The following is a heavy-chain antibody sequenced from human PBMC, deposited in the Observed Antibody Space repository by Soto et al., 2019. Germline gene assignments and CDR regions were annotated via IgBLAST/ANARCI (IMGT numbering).Heavy chain of an antibody. Sequence: DVQVSESGGDLVQPGGSLRLSCAASGFTFNSYAMSWVRQAPGKGLEWLSSVSAGGDMTYYSDSVKGRFTISRDNSNNALFLQMNSLRIEDTALYYCARGDRGGSGSPASYYYSGLDVWAKGPRSPS. D-gene: IGHD3-10*01. CDR1: GFTFNSYA. CDR3: ARGDRGGSGSPASYYYSGLDV. J-gene: IGHJ6*02. CDR2: VSAGGDMT. V-gene: IGHV3-23*01.